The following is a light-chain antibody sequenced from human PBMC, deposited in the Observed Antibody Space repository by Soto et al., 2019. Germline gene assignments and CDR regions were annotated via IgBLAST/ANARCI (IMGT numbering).Light chain of an antibody. CDR3: QSYDSRLSGSV. CDR2: VNS. J-gene: IGLJ2*01. V-gene: IGLV1-40*01. Sequence: QSVLTQPPSVSGAPGQRVTISCTGSSSNIGAGYDVHSYQQLPGTAPKLLIYVNSNRPSGVPDRFSGSKSGTSASLAITGLQAEDEADYYCQSYDSRLSGSVFGGGTKLTVL. CDR1: SSNIGAGYD.